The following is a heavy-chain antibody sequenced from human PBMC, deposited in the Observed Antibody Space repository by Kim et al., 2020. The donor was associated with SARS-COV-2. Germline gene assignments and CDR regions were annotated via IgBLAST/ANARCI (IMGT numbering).Heavy chain of an antibody. CDR3: ARRRYIYGHVDY. J-gene: IGHJ4*02. V-gene: IGHV5-10-1*01. Sequence: YTPSFQGHVTISVDKSISTAYLQWSSLKASDTAMYFCARRRYIYGHVDYWGQGALVTVSS. D-gene: IGHD5-18*01.